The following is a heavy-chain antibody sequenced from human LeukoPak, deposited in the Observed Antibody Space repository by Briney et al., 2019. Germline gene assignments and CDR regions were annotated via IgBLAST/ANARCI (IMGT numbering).Heavy chain of an antibody. CDR1: GFTFSSYW. CDR3: ARATAESALSAG. Sequence: GGSLRLSCAASGFTFSSYWMSWVCQAPGEGLEWVANIKQDGSEKYYVDSVKGRFTISRDNAKNSLYLQMNSLRAEDTAVYYCARATAESALSAGWGQGTLVTVSS. D-gene: IGHD4/OR15-4a*01. CDR2: IKQDGSEK. V-gene: IGHV3-7*01. J-gene: IGHJ4*02.